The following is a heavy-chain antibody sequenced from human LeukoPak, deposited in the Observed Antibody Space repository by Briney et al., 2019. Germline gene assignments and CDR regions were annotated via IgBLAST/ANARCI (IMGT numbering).Heavy chain of an antibody. J-gene: IGHJ4*02. D-gene: IGHD3-9*01. CDR2: IFYSGST. CDR1: GGSITSGHYY. CDR3: ARATGYYFFDL. Sequence: KSSQTLSLTCPVSGGSITSGHYYWSWIRQPPGRGLEWIGYIFYSGSTYYSPSLKSRLTISVDTSKNQFSLKLSSVTAADTAVYYCARATGYYFFDLWGQGNLVTVSS. V-gene: IGHV4-30-4*01.